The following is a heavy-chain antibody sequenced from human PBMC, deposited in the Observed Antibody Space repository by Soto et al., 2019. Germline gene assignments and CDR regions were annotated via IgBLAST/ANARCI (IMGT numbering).Heavy chain of an antibody. CDR3: PRDPEAARPRLGWFDP. D-gene: IGHD6-6*01. Sequence: GASVKVSCKASGYTFTSYYMHWVRQAPGQGLEWMGIINPSGGSTSYAQKFQGRVTMTRDTSTSTVYMELRSLRSKDTAEYYCPRDPEAARPRLGWFDPWGQGTLVTVSS. V-gene: IGHV1-46*01. J-gene: IGHJ5*02. CDR2: INPSGGST. CDR1: GYTFTSYY.